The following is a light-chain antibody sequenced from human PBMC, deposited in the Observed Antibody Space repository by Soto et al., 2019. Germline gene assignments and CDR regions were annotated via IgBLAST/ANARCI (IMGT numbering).Light chain of an antibody. CDR1: QSVSSSY. CDR3: QQYGLSPRT. Sequence: EIVLTQSPGTLSLSPGERATLSCRACQSVSSSYLAWYQQKPGQAPRLFIYASSIRATGIPDRFSGSGSGTDFTLTISRLEPEDFAVYYCQQYGLSPRTFGRGTKVEIK. V-gene: IGKV3-20*01. J-gene: IGKJ1*01. CDR2: ASS.